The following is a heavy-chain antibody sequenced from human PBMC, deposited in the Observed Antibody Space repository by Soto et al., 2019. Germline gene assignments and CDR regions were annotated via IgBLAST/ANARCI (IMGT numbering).Heavy chain of an antibody. CDR2: IRSKAYGGTT. J-gene: IGHJ4*02. D-gene: IGHD6-19*01. CDR3: TREHSRAVAGYDY. V-gene: IGHV3-49*03. CDR1: GFTFGDYA. Sequence: GGSLRLSCTASGFTFGDYAMSWFRQAPGKGLEWVGFIRSKAYGGTTEYAASVKGRFTISRDDSKSIAYLQMNSLKTEDTAVYYCTREHSRAVAGYDYWGQGTLVTVSS.